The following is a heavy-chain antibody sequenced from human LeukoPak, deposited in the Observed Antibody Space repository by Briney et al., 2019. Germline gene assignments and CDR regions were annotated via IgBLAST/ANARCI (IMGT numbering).Heavy chain of an antibody. CDR1: GGTFRGYY. V-gene: IGHV4-39*01. CDR2: IYYSGST. J-gene: IGHJ4*02. D-gene: IGHD6-19*01. CDR3: ARQQGYSSGWFVF. Sequence: PSETLSLTCAVSGGTFRGYYWGWIRQPPGKGLEWIGSIYYSGSTYYNPSLKSRVTISVDTSKNQFSLKLSSVTAADTAVYYCARQQGYSSGWFVFRGQGTLVTVSS.